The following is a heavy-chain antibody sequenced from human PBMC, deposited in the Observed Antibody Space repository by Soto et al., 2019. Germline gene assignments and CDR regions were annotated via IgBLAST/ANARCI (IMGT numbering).Heavy chain of an antibody. V-gene: IGHV1-69*14. J-gene: IGHJ4*02. Sequence: QVQLVQSGAEVKKPGSSVKVSCKASGGSFSSYVISWVRQAPGLGLEYMGGVIPALGTANYAQKFQGRVTISADKSTSTAYMELNSLTCDDTAVYYCARVRGAARREYFLRFWGQGTLVTVSS. CDR3: ARVRGAARREYFLRF. CDR1: GGSFSSYV. D-gene: IGHD3-10*01. CDR2: VIPALGTA.